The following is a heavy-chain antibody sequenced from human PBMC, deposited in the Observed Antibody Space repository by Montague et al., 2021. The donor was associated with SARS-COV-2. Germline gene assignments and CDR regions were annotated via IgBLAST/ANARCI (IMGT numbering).Heavy chain of an antibody. CDR3: AKGRGTSCSDY. J-gene: IGHJ4*02. V-gene: IGHV3-23*01. CDR2: INGGGGST. CDR1: GFTVSTAV. D-gene: IGHD2-15*01. Sequence: SLRLSCAASGFTVSTAVVSWVRQAPGKGLEWVSTINGGGGSTYYADSMRGRFTISRDNSENTLYLQMNSLRAEDTAIYYCAKGRGTSCSDYWGQGIRVTVSS.